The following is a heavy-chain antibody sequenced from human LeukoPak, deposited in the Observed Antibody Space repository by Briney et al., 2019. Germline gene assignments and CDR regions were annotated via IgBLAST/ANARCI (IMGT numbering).Heavy chain of an antibody. V-gene: IGHV1-18*01. D-gene: IGHD3-10*01. Sequence: GASVKVSCKGSGYTFTSYGINWVRQAPGQGLEWMGWISTYNGNTNYAQKLQGRVTMTTDTSTSIAYMELRSLRSDDTAVYYCARDSMVRGVIVVNYYGMDVWGQGTTVTVSS. CDR1: GYTFTSYG. CDR2: ISTYNGNT. CDR3: ARDSMVRGVIVVNYYGMDV. J-gene: IGHJ6*02.